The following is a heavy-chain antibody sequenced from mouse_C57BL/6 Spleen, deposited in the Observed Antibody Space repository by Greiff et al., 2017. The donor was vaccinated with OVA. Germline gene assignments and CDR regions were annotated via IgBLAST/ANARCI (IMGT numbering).Heavy chain of an antibody. D-gene: IGHD1-1*01. Sequence: EVKVVESGGGLVQPGGSLSLSCAASGFTFTDYYMSWVRQPPGKALEWLGFIRNKANGYTTEYSASVKGRFTISRDNSQSILYLQMNALRAEDSATYYCANYGSSYDAMDYWGQGTSVTVSS. CDR3: ANYGSSYDAMDY. CDR2: IRNKANGYTT. V-gene: IGHV7-3*01. CDR1: GFTFTDYY. J-gene: IGHJ4*01.